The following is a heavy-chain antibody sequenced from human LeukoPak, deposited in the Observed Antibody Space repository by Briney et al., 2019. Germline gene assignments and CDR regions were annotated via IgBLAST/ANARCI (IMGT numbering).Heavy chain of an antibody. CDR3: ARDSNYHDSSGTGLI. Sequence: GSLRLSCAASGFTFSSYSMNWVRQAPGKGLEWIGEINHSGSTNYNPSLKSRVTISVDTSKNQFSLKLSSVTAADTAVYYCARDSNYHDSSGTGLIWGQGTMVTVSS. CDR2: INHSGST. D-gene: IGHD3-22*01. J-gene: IGHJ3*02. CDR1: GFTFSSYS. V-gene: IGHV4-34*01.